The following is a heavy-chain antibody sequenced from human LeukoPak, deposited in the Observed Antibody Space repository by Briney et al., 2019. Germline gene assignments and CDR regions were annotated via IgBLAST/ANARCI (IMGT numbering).Heavy chain of an antibody. CDR3: ARGISSSYYYYMDV. Sequence: GASVKVSCEASGYTFTSYGISWVRQAPGQGLEWMGWISAYNGNTNYAQKFQGRVTITRNTSISTAYMELSSLRSEDTAVYYCARGISSSYYYYMDVWGKGTTVTVSS. CDR2: ISAYNGNT. D-gene: IGHD6-6*01. CDR1: GYTFTSYG. J-gene: IGHJ6*03. V-gene: IGHV1-18*01.